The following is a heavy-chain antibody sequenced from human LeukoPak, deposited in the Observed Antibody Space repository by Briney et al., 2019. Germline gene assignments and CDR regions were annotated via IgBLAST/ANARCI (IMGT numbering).Heavy chain of an antibody. D-gene: IGHD1-7*01. Sequence: SQTLSVTCAISGDSVSSNSAAWNWIRQSPSRGLEWLGRTYYRSKWYNDYAVSVKSRITINPDTSKNQFSLQLNSVTPEDAAVYYCAREGELELSQYYYYGMDVWGQGTTVTVSS. V-gene: IGHV6-1*01. J-gene: IGHJ6*02. CDR3: AREGELELSQYYYYGMDV. CDR2: TYYRSKWYN. CDR1: GDSVSSNSAA.